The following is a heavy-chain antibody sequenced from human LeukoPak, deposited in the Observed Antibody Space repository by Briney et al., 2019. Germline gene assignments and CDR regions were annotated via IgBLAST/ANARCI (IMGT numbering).Heavy chain of an antibody. D-gene: IGHD5-18*01. CDR2: ISAYNGNT. Sequence: HRASVKVSCKASGYTFTGYYMHWVRQAPGQGLEWMGWISAYNGNTNYAQKLQGRVTMTTDTSTSTAYMELRSLRSDDTAVYYCARMVYSYGFTDAFDIWGQGTMVTVSS. CDR1: GYTFTGYY. CDR3: ARMVYSYGFTDAFDI. V-gene: IGHV1-18*04. J-gene: IGHJ3*02.